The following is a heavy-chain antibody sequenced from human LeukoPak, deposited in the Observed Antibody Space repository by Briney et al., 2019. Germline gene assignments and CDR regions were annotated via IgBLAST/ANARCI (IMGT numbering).Heavy chain of an antibody. CDR1: VFTIHSYG. D-gene: IGHD6-19*01. CDR2: VSGSAGGT. V-gene: IGHV3-23*01. Sequence: PGGSLRLSCAASVFTIHSYGMYCLRQAPGKGLEWISGVSGSAGGTYYSDSVKGRFIISRDNSKTTVFLYMNNLRAEDPAVYYWAKDLPHRIAVAGNFDHWGQGTLVVVSS. CDR3: AKDLPHRIAVAGNFDH. J-gene: IGHJ4*02.